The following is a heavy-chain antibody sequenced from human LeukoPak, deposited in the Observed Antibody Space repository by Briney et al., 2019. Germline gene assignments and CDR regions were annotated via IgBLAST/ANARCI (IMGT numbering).Heavy chain of an antibody. Sequence: PGGSLRLSCAASGFTVSRNYMTWVRQAPGKGLEWVSVIYSGGSTYYADSVKGRFTISRDNSKNTLYLQMNSLRAEDTAVYYCARYHLGGGATSWFDPWGQGTLVTVSS. D-gene: IGHD3-16*01. CDR1: GFTVSRNY. CDR2: IYSGGST. J-gene: IGHJ5*02. V-gene: IGHV3-53*01. CDR3: ARYHLGGGATSWFDP.